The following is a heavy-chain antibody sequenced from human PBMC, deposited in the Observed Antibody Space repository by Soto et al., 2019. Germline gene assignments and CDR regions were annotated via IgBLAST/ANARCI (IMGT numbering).Heavy chain of an antibody. Sequence: EVQLVESGGGLVQPGGSLRLSCAASGFTFSSYWMHWVRQAPGKGLVWVSRINSDGSSTSYAESVKGRFTISRDNANNTLYLQMNSLRAEDTAVYYCVRTSLVVAAATREDYWGEGTLVTVSS. CDR2: INSDGSST. D-gene: IGHD2-15*01. CDR3: VRTSLVVAAATREDY. CDR1: GFTFSSYW. J-gene: IGHJ4*02. V-gene: IGHV3-74*01.